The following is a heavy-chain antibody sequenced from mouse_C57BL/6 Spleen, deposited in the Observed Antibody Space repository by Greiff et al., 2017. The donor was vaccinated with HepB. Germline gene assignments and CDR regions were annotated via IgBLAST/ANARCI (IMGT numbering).Heavy chain of an antibody. J-gene: IGHJ4*01. Sequence: EVHLVESGGGLVQPKGSLKLSCAASGFSFNTYAMNWVRQAPGKGLEWVARIRSKSNNYATYYADSVKDRFTISRDDSESMLYLQMNNLKTEDTAMYYCVRQMNYGHYAMDYWGQGTSVTVSS. V-gene: IGHV10-1*01. CDR3: VRQMNYGHYAMDY. CDR2: IRSKSNNYAT. D-gene: IGHD1-1*01. CDR1: GFSFNTYA.